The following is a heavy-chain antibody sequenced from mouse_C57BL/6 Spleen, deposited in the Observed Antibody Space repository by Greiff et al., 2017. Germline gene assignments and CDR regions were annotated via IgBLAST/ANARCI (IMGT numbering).Heavy chain of an antibody. CDR1: GYTFTSYW. D-gene: IGHD4-1*02. J-gene: IGHJ1*03. V-gene: IGHV1-69*01. CDR3: ARSATGTGWYFDV. CDR2: IDPSDSYT. Sequence: VQLQQPGAELVMPGASVKLSCKASGYTFTSYWMHWVKQRPGQGLEWIGEIDPSDSYTNYNQKFKGKSTLTVDKSSITAYMQLSSLTSEDSAVYYCARSATGTGWYFDVWGTGTTVTVSS.